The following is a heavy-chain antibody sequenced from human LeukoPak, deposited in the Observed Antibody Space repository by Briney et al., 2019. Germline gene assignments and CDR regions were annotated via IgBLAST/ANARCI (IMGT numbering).Heavy chain of an antibody. CDR2: LSISGGRA. J-gene: IGHJ5*01. V-gene: IGHV3-23*01. Sequence: GGSLRLSCAASGFIFSSYAMTWVRQAPGKGLEWVSSLSISGGRAYYADSVRGRFTISRDNSKNTVYLQMNSLRGEDTAVYYCAKILTAAGTDSWGQGTLVTVSS. D-gene: IGHD6-13*01. CDR1: GFIFSSYA. CDR3: AKILTAAGTDS.